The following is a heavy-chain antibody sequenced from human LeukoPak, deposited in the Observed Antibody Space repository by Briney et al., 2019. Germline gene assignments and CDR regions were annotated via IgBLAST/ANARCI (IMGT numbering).Heavy chain of an antibody. CDR3: AHTGYSSSWDYFDY. Sequence: SGPTLLKPTRTLTLTYTFSGFSVSASGGGVGWIRQPPGKALEWLALIYWNDDKRYSPSLKNRLTITKDTSENQVVLTMTNMDPVDTATYYCAHTGYSSSWDYFDYWGQGTLVTGSS. D-gene: IGHD6-6*01. CDR2: IYWNDDK. J-gene: IGHJ4*02. CDR1: GFSVSASGGG. V-gene: IGHV2-5*01.